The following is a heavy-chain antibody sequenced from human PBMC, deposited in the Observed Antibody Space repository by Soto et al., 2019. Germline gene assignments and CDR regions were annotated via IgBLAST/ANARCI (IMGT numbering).Heavy chain of an antibody. CDR1: GFTFSSYS. V-gene: IGHV3-23*01. D-gene: IGHD3-22*01. CDR2: ISGSGVST. CDR3: ANKHYDSSGYYYVGYFQH. Sequence: PGGSLRLSCAASGFTFSSYSISWVRQAPWKGLEWVSAISGSGVSTYYADSVKGRFTISRDNSKNTLYLQMNSLRAEDTAVYYCANKHYDSSGYYYVGYFQHSGQRTLLPVSS. J-gene: IGHJ1*01.